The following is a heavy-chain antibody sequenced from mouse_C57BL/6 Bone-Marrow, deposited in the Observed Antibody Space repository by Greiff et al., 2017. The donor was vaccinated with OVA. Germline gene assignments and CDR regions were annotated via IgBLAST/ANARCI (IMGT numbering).Heavy chain of an antibody. Sequence: EVQLVESGAELVRPGASVKLSCTASGFNIKDDYMHWVKQRPEQGLEWIGWIDPENGDTEYASQFQGQATITADTSSNTAYLQLSSLTSEDTAVYYCTTITTVVATSGYFDYWGQGTTLTVSS. J-gene: IGHJ2*01. V-gene: IGHV14-4*01. CDR3: TTITTVVATSGYFDY. D-gene: IGHD1-1*01. CDR2: IDPENGDT. CDR1: GFNIKDDY.